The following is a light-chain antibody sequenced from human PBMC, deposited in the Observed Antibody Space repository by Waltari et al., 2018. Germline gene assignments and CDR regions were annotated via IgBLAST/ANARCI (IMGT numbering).Light chain of an antibody. J-gene: IGKJ4*01. Sequence: DIQMTQSPSSLSASVGDSVTITCRASQSVRTYLHWYQHQPGRAPRRVIYDASTLQRGVPSRFTGGGSGTLFTLTIRGLQPEDFATYYCQHSYGTPPTFGGGTRVEI. CDR3: QHSYGTPPT. CDR2: DAS. CDR1: QSVRTY. V-gene: IGKV1-39*01.